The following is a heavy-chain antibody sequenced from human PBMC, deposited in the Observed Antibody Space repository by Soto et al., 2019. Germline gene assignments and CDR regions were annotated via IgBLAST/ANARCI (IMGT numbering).Heavy chain of an antibody. V-gene: IGHV1-69*13. CDR1: GGTFSSYA. CDR2: IIPIFGTA. D-gene: IGHD6-19*01. Sequence: ASVXVSFKASGGTFSSYAISWVRQAPGQGLEWMGWIIPIFGTANYAQKFQGRVTITADESTSTAYMELSSLRSEDTAVYYCARVEVAGDIYGMEVWGKGTKV. J-gene: IGHJ6*04. CDR3: ARVEVAGDIYGMEV.